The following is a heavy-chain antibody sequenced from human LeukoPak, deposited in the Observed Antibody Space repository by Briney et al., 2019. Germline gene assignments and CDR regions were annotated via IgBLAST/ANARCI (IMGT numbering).Heavy chain of an antibody. Sequence: GGSLRLSCAASGFTLSSYEMNWVRQAPGKGLEWVSYISGSGSTIYYADSVKGRFTISRDNAKNSLYLQMNSLRAEDTAVYYCARGGWDDYWGQGTLVTVSS. D-gene: IGHD6-19*01. CDR1: GFTLSSYE. CDR3: ARGGWDDY. CDR2: ISGSGSTI. J-gene: IGHJ4*02. V-gene: IGHV3-48*03.